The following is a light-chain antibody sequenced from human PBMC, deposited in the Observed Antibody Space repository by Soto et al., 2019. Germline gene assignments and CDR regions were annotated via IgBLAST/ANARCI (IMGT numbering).Light chain of an antibody. J-gene: IGLJ1*01. CDR3: SSYTSDRGV. V-gene: IGLV2-14*01. Sequence: QLASVSGSPGQSITISCTGTNSDVGGYNFVSWYQQHPGKAPKLMIFEVSNRPSGVSDRFSGSKSGNTASLTISGLQAEDEADYYCSSYTSDRGVFGTGTKLTVL. CDR1: NSDVGGYNF. CDR2: EVS.